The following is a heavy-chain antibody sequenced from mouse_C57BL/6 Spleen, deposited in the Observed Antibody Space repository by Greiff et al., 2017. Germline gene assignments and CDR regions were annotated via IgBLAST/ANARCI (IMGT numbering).Heavy chain of an antibody. V-gene: IGHV6-6*01. Sequence: EVMLVESGGGLVQPGGSMKLSCAASGFTFSDAWMDWVRQSPEKGLEWVAEIRNKANNHATYYAESVKGRFTISRDDSKSSVYLQMNSLRAEDTGIYYCTRPYYYGSSYEAWFAYWGQGTLVTVSA. CDR2: IRNKANNHAT. D-gene: IGHD1-1*01. CDR1: GFTFSDAW. CDR3: TRPYYYGSSYEAWFAY. J-gene: IGHJ3*01.